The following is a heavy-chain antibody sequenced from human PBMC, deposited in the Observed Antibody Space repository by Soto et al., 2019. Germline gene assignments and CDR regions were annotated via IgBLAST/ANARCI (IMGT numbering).Heavy chain of an antibody. Sequence: AQLAESGGALVEPGDSLRLSCVVSGITFSSAWMSWVRQAPGKGLEWVGRIKSRADGETTYYGANLQGRFTISRDDSKSTVFLQMNSLKTEDSGVYYCAIPNGWHLEFWGLGTRVTVSS. CDR1: GITFSSAW. J-gene: IGHJ4*02. V-gene: IGHV3-15*02. D-gene: IGHD2-8*01. CDR2: IKSRADGETT. CDR3: AIPNGWHLEF.